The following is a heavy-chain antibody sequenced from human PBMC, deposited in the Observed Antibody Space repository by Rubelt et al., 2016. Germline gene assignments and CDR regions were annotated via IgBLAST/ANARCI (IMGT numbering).Heavy chain of an antibody. CDR3: AKGPSGDV. V-gene: IGHV3-53*01. CDR1: GFSVSGNW. CDR2: IHSGGST. Sequence: EVQLVESGGGLIQPGGSLRLSCAASGFSVSGNWMSWVRQAPGRGLEWVSVIHSGGSTFYADSVKGRFTSSRDNSRNTVSLQMGSLRVEDTAVYYCAKGPSGDVWGRGTTVTVSS. J-gene: IGHJ6*02.